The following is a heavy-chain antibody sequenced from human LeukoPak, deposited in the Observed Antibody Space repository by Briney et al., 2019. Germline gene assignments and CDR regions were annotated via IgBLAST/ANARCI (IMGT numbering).Heavy chain of an antibody. D-gene: IGHD2-2*01. CDR1: GYSFTSYG. Sequence: VASVKVSCKASGYSFTSYGFSWVRQAPGQGLEWMGWISAYNGNTNYARNFQGRVTMTTDTSTSTAYMELRSLRSDDTAVYYCARVGLQVVGDAFDIWGQGTMVTVSS. CDR2: ISAYNGNT. V-gene: IGHV1-18*01. CDR3: ARVGLQVVGDAFDI. J-gene: IGHJ3*02.